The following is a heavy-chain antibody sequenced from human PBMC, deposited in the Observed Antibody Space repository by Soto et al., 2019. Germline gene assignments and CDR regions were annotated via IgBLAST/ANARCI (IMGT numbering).Heavy chain of an antibody. D-gene: IGHD1-1*01. CDR3: ARTPNWYYFDY. J-gene: IGHJ4*02. V-gene: IGHV3-30-3*01. Sequence: QVQLVESGGGVVQPGRSLRLSCAASGFAFSSYVMRWVRQAPGKGLEWVAVISYDGSNKYYADSVKGRFTISRDNSKNTLYLQMNSLRAEDTAVYYCARTPNWYYFDYWGQGTLVTVSS. CDR1: GFAFSSYV. CDR2: ISYDGSNK.